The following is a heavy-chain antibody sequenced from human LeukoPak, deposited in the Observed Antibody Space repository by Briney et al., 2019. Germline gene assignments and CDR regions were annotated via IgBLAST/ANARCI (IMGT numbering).Heavy chain of an antibody. Sequence: SVKVSCKASGGTFSSYTISWVRQAPGQGLEWMGRIIPFLGIANYAQKFQGRVTITADKSTSTAYMELSSLRSEDTAVYYCAQGESYHKTLDIDYWGQGTLVTVSS. CDR3: AQGESYHKTLDIDY. CDR1: GGTFSSYT. V-gene: IGHV1-69*02. D-gene: IGHD3-16*01. CDR2: IIPFLGIA. J-gene: IGHJ4*02.